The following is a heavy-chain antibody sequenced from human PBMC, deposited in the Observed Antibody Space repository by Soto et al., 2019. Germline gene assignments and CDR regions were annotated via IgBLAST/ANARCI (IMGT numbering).Heavy chain of an antibody. D-gene: IGHD3-10*01. CDR3: ARSVILVRGIITYGMDV. CDR2: ISAYNGDT. V-gene: IGHV1-18*01. CDR1: GYTFTGYG. J-gene: IGHJ6*02. Sequence: QVQLVQSGSEMKKPGASVRVSCKTSGYTFTGYGITWVRRAPGQGLEWLGSISAYNGDTNYAQKFQGRVSMTTDTSARIAYMELRSLRPDDTAIFYCARSVILVRGIITYGMDVWGQGTKVTVSS.